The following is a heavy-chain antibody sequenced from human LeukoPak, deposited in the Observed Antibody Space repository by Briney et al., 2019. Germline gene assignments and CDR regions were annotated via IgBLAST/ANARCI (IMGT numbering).Heavy chain of an antibody. CDR2: IHSDASNE. Sequence: GGSLRLSCAASGFTFNAYGMHWVRQAPGKGLEWVAFIHSDASNEYYPDSVKGRFTISRDNSKNTLYLQMNILRAEDTALYYCAKGASGVFDYWGQGTPVTVSS. J-gene: IGHJ4*02. V-gene: IGHV3-30*02. D-gene: IGHD2-8*01. CDR1: GFTFNAYG. CDR3: AKGASGVFDY.